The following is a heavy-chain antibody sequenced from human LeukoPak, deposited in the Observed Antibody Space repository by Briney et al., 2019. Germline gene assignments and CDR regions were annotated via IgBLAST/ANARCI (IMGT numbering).Heavy chain of an antibody. J-gene: IGHJ4*02. D-gene: IGHD3-16*01. CDR3: AKDSLMITLGGLFDY. CDR1: GFTFSSYA. CDR2: ISGSGGST. V-gene: IGHV3-23*01. Sequence: GGSLRLSCAASGFTFSSYAMSWVRQAPGKGLEWVSAISGSGGSTYYADSVKGRFTISRDNSKNTLYLQMNSLRAEDTAVYYCAKDSLMITLGGLFDYWGQGTLVTVSS.